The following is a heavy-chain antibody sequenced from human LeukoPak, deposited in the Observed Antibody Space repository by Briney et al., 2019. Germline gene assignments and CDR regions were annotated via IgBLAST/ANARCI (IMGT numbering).Heavy chain of an antibody. V-gene: IGHV3-11*03. CDR3: AMSPNPYYFDY. CDR1: GFRFSDYY. J-gene: IGHJ4*02. Sequence: GGSLRLSCAVSGFRFSDYYMSWIRQAPGKGLEWVSYIRSTNSDTNYADSVKGRFTISRDNAKNSLYLQVNSLRAEDTAVYFCAMSPNPYYFDYWGQGTLVTVSS. CDR2: IRSTNSDT.